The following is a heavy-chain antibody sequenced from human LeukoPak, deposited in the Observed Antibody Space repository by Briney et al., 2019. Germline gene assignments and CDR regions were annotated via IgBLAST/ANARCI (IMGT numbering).Heavy chain of an antibody. CDR3: ARIYDFWSASIYYFDY. J-gene: IGHJ4*02. Sequence: PSETLSLTCTVSGGSISGYYWSWVRQPAGKGLEWIGRIYASGTTNYSRSLKSRVTMSVDTSKNQFSLKLTSVTAADTAVYYCARIYDFWSASIYYFDYWGQGTLVTVS. CDR2: IYASGTT. V-gene: IGHV4-4*07. D-gene: IGHD3-3*01. CDR1: GGSISGYY.